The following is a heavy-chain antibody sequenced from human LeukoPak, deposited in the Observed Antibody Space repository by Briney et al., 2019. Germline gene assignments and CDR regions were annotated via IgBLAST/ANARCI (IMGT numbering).Heavy chain of an antibody. Sequence: PGGSLRLSCAASGFTLNNYAMNWVRQAPGKGLEWVAAVTGPGDTAYYADSVKGRFIISRDSFKDTLYLQMNRLGAEDTALYYCAKGAAIDHWGQGTLVTVSS. CDR3: AKGAAIDH. CDR2: VTGPGDTA. D-gene: IGHD2-21*01. CDR1: GFTLNNYA. V-gene: IGHV3-23*01. J-gene: IGHJ4*02.